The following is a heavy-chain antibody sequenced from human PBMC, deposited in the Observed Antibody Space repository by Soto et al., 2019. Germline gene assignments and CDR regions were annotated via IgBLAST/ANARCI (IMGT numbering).Heavy chain of an antibody. D-gene: IGHD2-15*01. Sequence: SETLSLTCAVYGGSFSGYYWSWIRQPPGKGLEWIGEINHSGSTNYNPSLKSRVTISVDTSKNQFSLKLSSVTAADTAVYYCARHLYCSGGSCYGYYFDYWGQGTLVTVSS. CDR1: GGSFSGYY. CDR3: ARHLYCSGGSCYGYYFDY. J-gene: IGHJ4*02. CDR2: INHSGST. V-gene: IGHV4-34*01.